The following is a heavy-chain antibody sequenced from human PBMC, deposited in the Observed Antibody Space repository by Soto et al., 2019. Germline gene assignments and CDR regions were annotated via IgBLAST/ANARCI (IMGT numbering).Heavy chain of an antibody. CDR3: ARRTNYGDYSFDY. Sequence: QLQLQESGPGLVKPSDTLSLTCTVSGGSISTDSHYWGWIRQPPGKGLEWIGSVYYAGSTYKNPSLHSRVTTSVDTSKNHFSLKLNSVTAADTAVYYCARRTNYGDYSFDYWGQGTLVTVSS. D-gene: IGHD4-17*01. J-gene: IGHJ4*02. CDR1: GGSISTDSHY. CDR2: VYYAGST. V-gene: IGHV4-39*02.